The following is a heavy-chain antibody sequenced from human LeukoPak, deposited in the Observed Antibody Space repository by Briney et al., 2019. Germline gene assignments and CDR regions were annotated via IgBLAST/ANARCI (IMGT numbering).Heavy chain of an antibody. J-gene: IGHJ3*02. D-gene: IGHD6-19*01. Sequence: GGSLRLSCAASGFTFSSYSMNWVRQAPGKGLEWVSSISSSSSYIYYADSVKGRFTIPRDNAKNSLYLQMNSLRAEDTAVYYCASQWLKNAFDIWGQGTMVTVSS. CDR2: ISSSSSYI. CDR3: ASQWLKNAFDI. CDR1: GFTFSSYS. V-gene: IGHV3-21*01.